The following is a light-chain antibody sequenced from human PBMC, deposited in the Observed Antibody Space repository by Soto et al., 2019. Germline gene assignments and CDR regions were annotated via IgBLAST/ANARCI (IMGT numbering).Light chain of an antibody. CDR2: DAS. CDR3: QQRYSWPLLT. CDR1: QSVTTH. V-gene: IGKV3-11*01. J-gene: IGKJ5*01. Sequence: EIVLTQSPATLSLSPGERATLSCGASQSVTTHLAWYQQKPGQAPRLLIYDASNRATGIPARFSGSGSGTDFTLTISSLEPEDFAVYYCQQRYSWPLLTLGQGTRLEIK.